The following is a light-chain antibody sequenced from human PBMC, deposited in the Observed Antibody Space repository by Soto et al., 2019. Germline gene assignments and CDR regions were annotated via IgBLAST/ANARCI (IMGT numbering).Light chain of an antibody. V-gene: IGKV1-5*03. J-gene: IGKJ2*01. CDR3: QQYNSYYT. Sequence: DIQMTQSPSTLSASVGDRVTITCRASQSISSWLAWYQQKPGKAPKLLIYEASGLESGVPSRFSGSGSGTEFTLTISSLQPDDFATYCCQQYNSYYTFGQGTKLEIK. CDR1: QSISSW. CDR2: EAS.